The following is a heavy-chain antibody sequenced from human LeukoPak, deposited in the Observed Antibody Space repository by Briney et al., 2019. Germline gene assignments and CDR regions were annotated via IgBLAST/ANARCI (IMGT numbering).Heavy chain of an antibody. Sequence: LETLSLTRIVSGGSIISYYWSWIRQPPRRGLGWIGYIFYSGSTNYNPSLKSRVTISVDTSTNQFSLKLSSLTAARTGVRYTARIKQYDCSPCGAFDISGQKTIGTVSS. J-gene: IGHJ3*02. CDR3: ARIKQYDCSPCGAFDI. CDR1: GGSIISYY. CDR2: IFYSGST. D-gene: IGHD3-22*01. V-gene: IGHV4-59*01.